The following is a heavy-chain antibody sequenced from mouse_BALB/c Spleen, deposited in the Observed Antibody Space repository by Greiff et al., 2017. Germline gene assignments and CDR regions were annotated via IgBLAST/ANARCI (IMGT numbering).Heavy chain of an antibody. V-gene: IGHV5-6-5*01. CDR3: ARGPGFFDY. CDR1: GFTFSSYA. J-gene: IGHJ2*01. CDR2: ISSGGST. Sequence: EVKLMESGGGLVKPGGSLKLSCAASGFTFSSYAMSWVRQTPEKRLEWVASISSGGSTYYPDSVKGRFTISRDNARNILYLQMSSLRSEDTAMYYCARGPGFFDYWGQGTTLTVAS.